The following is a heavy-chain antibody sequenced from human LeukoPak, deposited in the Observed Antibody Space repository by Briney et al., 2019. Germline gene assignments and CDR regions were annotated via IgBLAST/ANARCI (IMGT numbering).Heavy chain of an antibody. J-gene: IGHJ4*02. V-gene: IGHV3-30*03. CDR2: ISYDGSNK. Sequence: PGRSLRLSCAASGFTFSSYGIHWVRQAPGKGLEWVAVISYDGSNKYYADSVKGRFTISRDNSKDTLYLQMNSLRAEDTAVYYCARQPPPSGRLHAELRPYYFDYWGQGTLVTVSS. CDR3: ARQPPPSGRLHAELRPYYFDY. D-gene: IGHD1-7*01. CDR1: GFTFSSYG.